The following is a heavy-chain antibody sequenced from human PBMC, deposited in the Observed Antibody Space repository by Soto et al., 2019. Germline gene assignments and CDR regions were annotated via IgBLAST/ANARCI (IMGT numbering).Heavy chain of an antibody. CDR1: GDSVSSNSAA. J-gene: IGHJ5*02. D-gene: IGHD2-15*01. CDR2: TYYRSKWYK. CDR3: ARTVGWLDP. V-gene: IGHV6-1*01. Sequence: SPTLSLTCAISGDSVSSNSAAWNLIRQSPSRGLEWLGRTYYRSKWYKEYAASVKSRITINPDTSKNQFSLQLNSVSPEDTAVYYCARTVGWLDPWGQGTLVTVSS.